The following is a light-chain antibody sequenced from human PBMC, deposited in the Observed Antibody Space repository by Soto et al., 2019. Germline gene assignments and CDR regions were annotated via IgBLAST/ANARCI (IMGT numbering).Light chain of an antibody. CDR1: SNNLAGDKY. CDR2: YVN. CDR3: CSYRGHYIYV. Sequence: QSALTQPRPMTESSGQSAAISCPGLSNNLAGDKYGGWYQKHPGKSPMRVILYVNKRPSGVPDLVSGSKSGNTASLTISGLQAEDEADYYCCSYRGHYIYVFGTGTKVNGL. J-gene: IGLJ1*01. V-gene: IGLV2-11*01.